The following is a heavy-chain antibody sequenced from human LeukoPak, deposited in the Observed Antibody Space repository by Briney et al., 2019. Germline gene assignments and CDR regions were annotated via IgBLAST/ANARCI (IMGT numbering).Heavy chain of an antibody. CDR2: IYPGDSDT. J-gene: IGHJ4*02. CDR3: ARILYSSSWYGVD. V-gene: IGHV5-51*01. D-gene: IGHD6-13*01. Sequence: GESLKISCKGSGYSFTTYWIGWVRQMPGKGLEWMGIIYPGDSDTSYSPSFQGQVTLSADKSISTAYLQWSSLKASDTAMYYCARILYSSSWYGVDWGQGTLVTVSS. CDR1: GYSFTTYW.